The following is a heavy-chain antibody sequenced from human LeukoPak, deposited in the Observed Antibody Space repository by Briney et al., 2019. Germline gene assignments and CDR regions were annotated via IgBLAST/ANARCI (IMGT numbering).Heavy chain of an antibody. CDR3: ARTTEAHSWRTRYYDYYMDV. V-gene: IGHV4-61*01. CDR1: GYSISSGYY. D-gene: IGHD6-13*01. J-gene: IGHJ6*03. Sequence: PSETLSLTCTVSGYSISSGYYWGWIRQPPGKGLEWIGYIYYSGSTNYNPSLKSRVTISVDTSKNQFSLKLSSVTAADTAVYYCARTTEAHSWRTRYYDYYMDVWGKGTTVTVSS. CDR2: IYYSGST.